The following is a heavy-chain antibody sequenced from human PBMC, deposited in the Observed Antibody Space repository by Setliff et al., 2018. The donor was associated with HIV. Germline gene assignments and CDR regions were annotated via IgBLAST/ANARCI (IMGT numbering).Heavy chain of an antibody. J-gene: IGHJ6*03. CDR3: ARAFYHHRRDHYYIDV. CDR2: IHHSGRT. V-gene: IGHV4-34*01. D-gene: IGHD2-2*01. CDR1: GGPFIGYY. Sequence: SETLSLTCTAYGGPFIGYYWTWIRQSPEKGLEWIGEIHHSGRTKCSPSLESRVTMSVDTSKKQFSLELNSVTAADTAVYYCARAFYHHRRDHYYIDVWGKGTTVTVS.